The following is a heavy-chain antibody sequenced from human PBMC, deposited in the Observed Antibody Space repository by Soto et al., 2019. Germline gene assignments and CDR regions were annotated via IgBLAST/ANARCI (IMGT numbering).Heavy chain of an antibody. D-gene: IGHD3-10*01. CDR3: ARDPHYYGSGYFAY. V-gene: IGHV3-66*01. J-gene: IGHJ4*02. CDR1: GFTVSSNY. Sequence: EVQLVESGGGLVQPGGSLRLSCAASGFTVSSNYMSWVRQAPGKGLEWVSVIYSGGSTYYADSVKGRFTISRDNSKNTLYLQMNSLRAEDTAVYYCARDPHYYGSGYFAYWGQGTLVTVSS. CDR2: IYSGGST.